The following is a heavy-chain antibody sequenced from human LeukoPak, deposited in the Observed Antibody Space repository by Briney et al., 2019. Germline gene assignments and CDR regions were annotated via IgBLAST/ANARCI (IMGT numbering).Heavy chain of an antibody. D-gene: IGHD3-22*01. Sequence: SQTLSLTCTVSGGSISSGSYYWSWIRQPAGKGLEWIGRIYTSGSTNYNPSLKSRVTISVDTSKNQFSLKLSSVTAADTAMYYCARGTMTDAFDIWGQGTMVTVSS. J-gene: IGHJ3*02. CDR2: IYTSGST. CDR1: GGSISSGSYY. CDR3: ARGTMTDAFDI. V-gene: IGHV4-61*02.